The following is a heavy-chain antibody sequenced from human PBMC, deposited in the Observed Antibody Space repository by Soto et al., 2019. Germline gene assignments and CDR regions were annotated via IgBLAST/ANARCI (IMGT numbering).Heavy chain of an antibody. Sequence: QVQLVESGGGVVQPGRSLRLSCTASGFTFSTYAMHWVRQAPGKGLEWVIVISYDGNIKYYADSVKGRFTISRDNSKNTLYLQMNSLRAEDTAVYYCAREVRFLQWPLLYFDCWGQGTLVTVSS. CDR3: AREVRFLQWPLLYFDC. J-gene: IGHJ4*02. D-gene: IGHD3-3*01. CDR2: ISYDGNIK. CDR1: GFTFSTYA. V-gene: IGHV3-30-3*01.